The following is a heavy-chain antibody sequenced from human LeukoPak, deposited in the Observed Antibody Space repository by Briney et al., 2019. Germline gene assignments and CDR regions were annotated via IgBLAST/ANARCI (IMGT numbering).Heavy chain of an antibody. J-gene: IGHJ4*02. CDR2: ISPSGDIT. Sequence: GGSLRLSCAASGFTFSNHGMNWVRQAPGKGLEWVSGISPSGDITYYADSVKGRFTISRDNSENTLFLRMNSLRAEDTAVYYCAKATGYLLWGQGTLVIVSS. CDR1: GFTFSNHG. V-gene: IGHV3-23*01. CDR3: AKATGYLL. D-gene: IGHD1-14*01.